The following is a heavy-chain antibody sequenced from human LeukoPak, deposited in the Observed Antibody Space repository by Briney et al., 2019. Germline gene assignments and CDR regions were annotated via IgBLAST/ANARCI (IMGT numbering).Heavy chain of an antibody. CDR3: ARDSTCGSAGCYTFDY. V-gene: IGHV3-23*01. Sequence: PGGSLRLSCAASGFTFSSYAMSWVHQAPGKGLEWVSAISGSGGSTYYADSVTGRFTISRDNSENTLYLQMNSLRAEDTAVYYCARDSTCGSAGCYTFDYWGQGTLVTVSS. J-gene: IGHJ4*02. D-gene: IGHD2-2*02. CDR1: GFTFSSYA. CDR2: ISGSGGST.